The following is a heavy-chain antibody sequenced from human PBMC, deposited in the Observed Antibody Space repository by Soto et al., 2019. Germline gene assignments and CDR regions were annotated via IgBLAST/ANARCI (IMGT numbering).Heavy chain of an antibody. CDR1: GGSISSGVYY. J-gene: IGHJ3*02. V-gene: IGHV4-31*03. D-gene: IGHD3-22*01. CDR3: ARTLPITMIVVAVAFDI. CDR2: IYYSGST. Sequence: SETLSLTCTVSGGSISSGVYYWSWIRQHPGKGLEWIGYIYYSGSTYYNPSLKSRVTISVDTSKNQFSLKLSSVTAADTAVYYCARTLPITMIVVAVAFDIWGQGTMVTVSS.